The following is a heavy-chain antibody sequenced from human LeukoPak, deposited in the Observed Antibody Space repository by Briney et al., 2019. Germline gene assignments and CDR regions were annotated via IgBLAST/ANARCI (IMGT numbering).Heavy chain of an antibody. CDR2: ISYDGSNK. V-gene: IGHV3-30*18. D-gene: IGHD1-26*01. J-gene: IGHJ5*02. Sequence: PGTSLRLSCAASGFTFSSYGMHWVRQAPGKGLEWVAVISYDGSNKYYADSVKGRFTISRDNSKNTLYLQMNSLRAEDTAVYYCAKDGGGWELLFWFDPWGQGTLVTVSS. CDR3: AKDGGGWELLFWFDP. CDR1: GFTFSSYG.